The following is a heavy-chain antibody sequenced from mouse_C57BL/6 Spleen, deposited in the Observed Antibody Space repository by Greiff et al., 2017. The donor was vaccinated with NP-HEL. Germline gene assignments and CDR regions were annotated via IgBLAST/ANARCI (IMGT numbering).Heavy chain of an antibody. D-gene: IGHD1-1*01. J-gene: IGHJ4*01. Sequence: EVQLQQSGPELVKPGASVKIPCKASGYTFTDYNMDWVKQSHGKSLEWIGDINPNNGGTIYNQKFKGKATLTVDKSSSTAYMELRSLTSEDTAVYYCARGYYYGSSPFPAMDYWGQGTSVTVSS. CDR3: ARGYYYGSSPFPAMDY. CDR1: GYTFTDYN. V-gene: IGHV1-18*01. CDR2: INPNNGGT.